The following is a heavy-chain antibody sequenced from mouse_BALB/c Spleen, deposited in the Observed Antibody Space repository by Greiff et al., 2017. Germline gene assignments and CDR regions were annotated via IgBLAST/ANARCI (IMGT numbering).Heavy chain of an antibody. Sequence: EVQVVESGGGLVQPGGSLRLSCATSGFTFTDYYMSWVRQPPGKALEWLGFIRNKANGYTTEYSASVKGRFTISRDNSQSILYLQMNTLRAEDSATYYCARDIDYYGSSYYAMDYWGQGTSVTVSS. J-gene: IGHJ4*01. CDR2: IRNKANGYTT. V-gene: IGHV7-3*02. CDR1: GFTFTDYY. D-gene: IGHD1-1*01. CDR3: ARDIDYYGSSYYAMDY.